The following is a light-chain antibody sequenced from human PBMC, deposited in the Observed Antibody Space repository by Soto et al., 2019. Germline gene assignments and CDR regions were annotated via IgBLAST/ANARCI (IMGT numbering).Light chain of an antibody. V-gene: IGLV2-14*01. CDR1: SSDVGGYNY. CDR3: SSYTSISTLV. Sequence: QSVLTQPVSVSESPGQSITISCTGTSSDVGGYNYVSWYQQHPGKAPKLMIYEVTKRPSGVSNRFSGSKSGNTASLTISGLQAEDESDYYCSSYTSISTLVFGGGTKLTVL. J-gene: IGLJ2*01. CDR2: EVT.